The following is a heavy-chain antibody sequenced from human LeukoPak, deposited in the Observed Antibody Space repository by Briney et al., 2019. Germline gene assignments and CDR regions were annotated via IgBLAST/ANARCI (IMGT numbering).Heavy chain of an antibody. CDR2: ISWNSGSI. CDR3: AKDISYYDSSGPYYYYYGMDV. Sequence: GGSLRLSCAASGFTFDDYAMHWVRQAPGKGLEWVSGISWNSGSIGYADSVKGRFTISRDNAKNSLYLQMNSLRAEDTALYYCAKDISYYDSSGPYYYYYGMDVWGQGTTVTVSS. J-gene: IGHJ6*02. V-gene: IGHV3-9*01. CDR1: GFTFDDYA. D-gene: IGHD3-22*01.